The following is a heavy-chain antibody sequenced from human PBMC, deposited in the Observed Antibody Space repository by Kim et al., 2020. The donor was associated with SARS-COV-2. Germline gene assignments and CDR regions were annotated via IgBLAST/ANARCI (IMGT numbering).Heavy chain of an antibody. CDR3: ARQGYYETSGYYF. D-gene: IGHD3-22*01. J-gene: IGHJ4*02. V-gene: IGHV3-48*03. Sequence: YYAGSVKGRFTISRDNARNSLYLQMNSLRAEDTAFYYCARQGYYETSGYYFWGQGTPVTVSS.